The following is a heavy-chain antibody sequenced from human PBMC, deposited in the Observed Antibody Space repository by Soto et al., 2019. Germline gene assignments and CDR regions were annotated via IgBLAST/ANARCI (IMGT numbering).Heavy chain of an antibody. J-gene: IGHJ4*02. CDR3: ARDHNFDYGGNSYLDY. D-gene: IGHD4-17*01. Sequence: ASVKVSCKASGYTFTNYGISWVRQAPGQGLEWMGWISAYNGNTNNAQKLQGRVTMTTDTSTSAAFMELRSLRSDDTAVYYCARDHNFDYGGNSYLDYWGQGTMVTVYS. CDR1: GYTFTNYG. CDR2: ISAYNGNT. V-gene: IGHV1-18*04.